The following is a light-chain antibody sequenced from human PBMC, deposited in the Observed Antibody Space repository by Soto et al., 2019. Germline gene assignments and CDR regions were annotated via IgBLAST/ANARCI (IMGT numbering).Light chain of an antibody. CDR2: GTT. Sequence: QSVLTQPPSVSGAPGQRVTISCTGTSSNIGAGHDVHWYQQLPGAAPKLLIYGTTNRPSGVPDRFSGSRSGTSASVAITGLQADDEADYYCQSYDTSLSGHVIFGGGTQLTVL. CDR1: SSNIGAGHD. CDR3: QSYDTSLSGHVI. J-gene: IGLJ2*01. V-gene: IGLV1-40*01.